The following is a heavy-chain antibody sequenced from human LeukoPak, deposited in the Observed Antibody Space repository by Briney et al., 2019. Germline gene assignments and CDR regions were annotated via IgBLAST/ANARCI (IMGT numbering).Heavy chain of an antibody. J-gene: IGHJ4*02. CDR3: ARDHLGYSFDY. CDR1: GFTFSSYW. Sequence: GGSLRLSCAASGFTFSSYWMSWVRQTPQKGLEWVAKIKENGSEKNYVDTVKGRFTISRENTKNSLYLQMNSLRADDTAVYYCARDHLGYSFDYWGQGTLGTVSA. CDR2: IKENGSEK. V-gene: IGHV3-7*04.